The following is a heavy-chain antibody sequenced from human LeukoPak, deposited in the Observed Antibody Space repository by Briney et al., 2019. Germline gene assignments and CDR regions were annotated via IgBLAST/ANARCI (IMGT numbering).Heavy chain of an antibody. CDR1: GFILSKYA. CDR3: AFEIGRSQGAFDI. V-gene: IGHV3-33*01. Sequence: SGGSLRLSCAASGFILSKYAMHWVRQTPGKGLEWVAAIWNDGSDENYADSVKGRFTIFSDNSKNTLYLQMNSLRAEDTAVYYCAFEIGRSQGAFDIWGQGTMITVSS. D-gene: IGHD1-26*01. CDR2: IWNDGSDE. J-gene: IGHJ3*02.